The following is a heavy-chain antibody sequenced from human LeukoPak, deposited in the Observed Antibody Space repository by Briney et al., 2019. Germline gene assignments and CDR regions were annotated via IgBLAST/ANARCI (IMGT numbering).Heavy chain of an antibody. CDR2: INHNGNVN. CDR3: ATGGGLDV. CDR1: GFTFSSYW. Sequence: GGSLRLSCAASGFTFSSYWMNWARQAPGKGLEWVASINHNGNVNYYVDSVKGRFTIPRDNAKNSLYLQMSNLRAEDTAVYFCATGGGLDVWGQGATVTVSS. D-gene: IGHD3-10*01. V-gene: IGHV3-7*03. J-gene: IGHJ6*02.